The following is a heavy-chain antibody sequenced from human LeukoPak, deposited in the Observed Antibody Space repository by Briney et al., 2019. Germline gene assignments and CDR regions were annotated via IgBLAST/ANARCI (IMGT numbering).Heavy chain of an antibody. V-gene: IGHV4-59*01. CDR3: ATEGYASNSYPD. D-gene: IGHD4-11*01. CDR2: ISYSGTT. CDR1: SGSLSSSY. J-gene: IGHJ4*02. Sequence: SDTLSLTCTVSSGSLSSSYWAWIRPSPGKGLESIWYISYSGTTTYNPSFESRVTISVDTSKKQFSLKLRSVTAADTTVYYCATEGYASNSYPDWGQGILVTVSS.